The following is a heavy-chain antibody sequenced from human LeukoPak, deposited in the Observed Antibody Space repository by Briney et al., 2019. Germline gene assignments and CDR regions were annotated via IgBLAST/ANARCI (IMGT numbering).Heavy chain of an antibody. CDR3: ARDGAVAGRDAFDI. Sequence: ASVKVSCKASGYTFTGYYMHWVRQAPGQGLEWMGWINPNSGGTNYAQKFQGRVTMTRDMSTSTVYMELSSLRSEDTAVYYCARDGAVAGRDAFDIWGQGTMVTVSS. J-gene: IGHJ3*02. CDR1: GYTFTGYY. D-gene: IGHD6-19*01. V-gene: IGHV1-2*02. CDR2: INPNSGGT.